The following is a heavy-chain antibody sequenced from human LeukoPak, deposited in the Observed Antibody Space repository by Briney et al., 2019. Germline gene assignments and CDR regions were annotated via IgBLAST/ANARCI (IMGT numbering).Heavy chain of an antibody. J-gene: IGHJ6*03. CDR3: AREYYYGSGSYYPYYMDV. CDR1: GFTFSSYG. Sequence: GGSLRLSCAASGFTFSSYGMHWVRQAPGKGLEWVAFIRYDGSNKYYADSVKGRFTISRDNSKNTLYLQMNSLRDEDTAVYYCAREYYYGSGSYYPYYMDVWGKGTTVTVSS. V-gene: IGHV3-30*02. CDR2: IRYDGSNK. D-gene: IGHD3-10*01.